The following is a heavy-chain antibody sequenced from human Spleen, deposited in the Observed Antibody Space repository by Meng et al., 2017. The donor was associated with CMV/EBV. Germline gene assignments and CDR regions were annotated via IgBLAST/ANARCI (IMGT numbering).Heavy chain of an antibody. Sequence: GGSLRLSCAASRFTFDDYAIHWVRQVPGKGLKWVSGISWNSDNIVYTDSVKGRFSISRDNAKNSLFLQMNSLRADDTAVYYCARGGGHGYNHYSFDCWGQGTLVTVSS. D-gene: IGHD5-24*01. J-gene: IGHJ4*02. CDR2: ISWNSDNI. CDR1: RFTFDDYA. CDR3: ARGGGHGYNHYSFDC. V-gene: IGHV3-9*01.